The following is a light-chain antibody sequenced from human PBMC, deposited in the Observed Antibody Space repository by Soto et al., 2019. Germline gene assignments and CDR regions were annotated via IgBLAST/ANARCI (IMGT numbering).Light chain of an antibody. CDR2: EVT. J-gene: IGLJ3*02. CDR1: TSDVGGYNF. CDR3: SSYVSSSTWV. V-gene: IGLV2-14*01. Sequence: QSALTQPASVSGSPGQSITISCTGTTSDVGGYNFVSWYQQFPGKAPKLMIYEVTTRPSGVSNRFSGSKSGNTASLTISGLQAEDEADYYCSSYVSSSTWVFGGGTTLTVL.